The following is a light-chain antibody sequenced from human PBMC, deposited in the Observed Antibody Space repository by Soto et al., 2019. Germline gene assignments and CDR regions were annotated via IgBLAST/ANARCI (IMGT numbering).Light chain of an antibody. CDR2: DAA. CDR3: QQYGSSPLT. CDR1: DNLLYSSNNKNY. Sequence: DILMTQSPDSLALSLGERTTINCKSRDNLLYSSNNKNYLAWYKQKHGQAPRLXIYDAATRATGIPDRFSGSGSGTEFSLTISRLQPEDLAVYFCQQYGSSPLTFGGGTKVDIK. V-gene: IGKV4-1*01. J-gene: IGKJ4*01.